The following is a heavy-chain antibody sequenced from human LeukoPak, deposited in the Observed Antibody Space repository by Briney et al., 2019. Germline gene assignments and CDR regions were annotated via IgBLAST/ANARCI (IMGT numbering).Heavy chain of an antibody. D-gene: IGHD3-9*01. CDR3: ARHGFLLTGYWYYFDY. V-gene: IGHV4-39*01. CDR2: IYYSGST. J-gene: IGHJ4*02. Sequence: TSETLSLTCTVSGGSISSSSYYWGWIRQPPGKGLEWIGSIYYSGSTYHNPSLKSRVTISVDTSKNQFSLKLSSVTAADTAVYYCARHGFLLTGYWYYFDYWGQGTLVTVSS. CDR1: GGSISSSSYY.